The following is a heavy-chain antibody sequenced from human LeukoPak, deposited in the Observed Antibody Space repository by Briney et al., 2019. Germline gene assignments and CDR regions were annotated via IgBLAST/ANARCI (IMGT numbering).Heavy chain of an antibody. V-gene: IGHV3-7*01. CDR1: GFTFSNYW. D-gene: IGHD3-3*01. J-gene: IGHJ5*02. CDR3: ARVDLEWLLVS. Sequence: GGSLRLSCAASGFTFSNYWMTWVRQTPGKGLQWVANINLDGSQKYYVDSVKGRFTISRDSAKNSLYLQMNSLRAEDTAVYYCARVDLEWLLVSWGQGTLVTVSS. CDR2: INLDGSQK.